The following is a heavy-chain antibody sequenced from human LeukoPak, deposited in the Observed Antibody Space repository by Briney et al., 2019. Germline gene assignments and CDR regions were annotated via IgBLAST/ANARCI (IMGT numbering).Heavy chain of an antibody. CDR1: AFTFSDYY. J-gene: IGHJ4*02. CDR2: ISSSGSTI. D-gene: IGHD2-15*01. Sequence: GGCLRLSCAASAFTFSDYYMSWLRQAPGKGLEWVSYISSSGSTIYYADSVKGRFTISRDNAKNSLYLQMNSLRAEDKAVYYGARGGGYCSGGSCYVGYWGQGTLVTVSS. V-gene: IGHV3-11*04. CDR3: ARGGGYCSGGSCYVGY.